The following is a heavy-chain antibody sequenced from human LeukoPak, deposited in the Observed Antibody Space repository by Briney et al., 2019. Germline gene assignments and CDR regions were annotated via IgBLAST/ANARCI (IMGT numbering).Heavy chain of an antibody. J-gene: IGHJ4*02. Sequence: GGSLRLSCAASGFTFSSYSMNWVRQAPGKGLEWVSSISSSSSYIYYADSVKGRFTISRDNAKNSLYLQMNSLRAEDTAVYYRAREAPKPRVRGVTSDYWGQGTLVTVSS. CDR1: GFTFSSYS. V-gene: IGHV3-21*01. CDR2: ISSSSSYI. D-gene: IGHD3-10*01. CDR3: AREAPKPRVRGVTSDY.